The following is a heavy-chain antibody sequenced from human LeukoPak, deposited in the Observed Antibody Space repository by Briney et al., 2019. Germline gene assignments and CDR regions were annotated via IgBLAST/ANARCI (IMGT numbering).Heavy chain of an antibody. Sequence: PGGSLRLSCGASGFTFNSEWMSWVRQAPGEGLEWVAIIKPDGSATSHVDSVKGRFTISRDNAKNSLSLQMNSLRVEDTAVYFCARGGSMDVWGQGTAVTVSS. V-gene: IGHV3-7*05. CDR2: IKPDGSAT. CDR1: GFTFNSEW. CDR3: ARGGSMDV. J-gene: IGHJ6*02.